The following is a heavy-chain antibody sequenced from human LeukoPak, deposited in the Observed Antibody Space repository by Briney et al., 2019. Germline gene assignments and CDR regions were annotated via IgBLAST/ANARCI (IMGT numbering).Heavy chain of an antibody. V-gene: IGHV3-7*01. Sequence: GGSLRLSCAASGFTLSNYWMGWVRQVPRKGLEWVASINRDGGEKHYVDSVEGRFTISRDNAKNSLYLQMNGLKAEDTAVYFCTRNEIWGQGTLVTVSS. CDR2: INRDGGEK. J-gene: IGHJ4*02. CDR1: GFTLSNYW. CDR3: TRNEI.